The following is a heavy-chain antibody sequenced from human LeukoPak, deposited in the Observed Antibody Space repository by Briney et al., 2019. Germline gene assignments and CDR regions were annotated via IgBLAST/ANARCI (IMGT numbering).Heavy chain of an antibody. CDR3: ATGWLVPLYFDY. CDR2: FDPEDGET. D-gene: IGHD6-19*01. CDR1: GYTLTELS. J-gene: IGHJ4*02. Sequence: GASVKVSCKVSGYTLTELSMHWVRQAPGKGHGWMGGFDPEDGETINAHKFQGRVTMTEDTSTDTAYMELSSLRSEDTAVYYCATGWLVPLYFDYWGQGTLVTVSS. V-gene: IGHV1-24*01.